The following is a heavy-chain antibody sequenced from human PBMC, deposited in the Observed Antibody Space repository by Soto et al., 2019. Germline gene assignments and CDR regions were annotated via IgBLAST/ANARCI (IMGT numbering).Heavy chain of an antibody. CDR3: ARVEVERWLRHYWYFDL. V-gene: IGHV1-8*01. CDR1: GYTFTSND. D-gene: IGHD5-12*01. J-gene: IGHJ2*01. CDR2: MNPNSGNT. Sequence: ASVKVSCKASGYTFTSNDINWVRQATGQGLEWMGWMNPNSGNTGYAQKFQGRVTMTRNTSISTAYMELSSLRSEDTAVYYCARVEVERWLRHYWYFDLWGRGTLVTVSS.